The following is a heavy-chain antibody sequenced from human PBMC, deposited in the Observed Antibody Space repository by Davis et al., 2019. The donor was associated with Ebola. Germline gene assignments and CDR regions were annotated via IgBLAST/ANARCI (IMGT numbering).Heavy chain of an antibody. V-gene: IGHV4-34*01. CDR2: ITHSCMT. D-gene: IGHD5-18*01. J-gene: IGHJ4*02. CDR1: GGSFSGYY. Sequence: GSLRLSCAVYGGSFSGYYWSWIRQPPGKWLEWTREITHSCMTNFYPSLKSLVTLSVDTSKNQFSLKLSSVTAADTAVYYCARDEGYSYGLGHWGQGTLVTVSS. CDR3: ARDEGYSYGLGH.